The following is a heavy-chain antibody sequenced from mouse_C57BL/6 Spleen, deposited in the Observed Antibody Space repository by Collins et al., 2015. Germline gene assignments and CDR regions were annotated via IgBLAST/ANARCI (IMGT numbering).Heavy chain of an antibody. Sequence: QIQLVQSGPELKKPGETVKISCKASGYTFTTYGMSWVKQAPGKGLKWMGWINTYSGVPTYADDFKGRFAFSLETSASTAYLQINNLKNEDTATYFCARSSVAYYSNPFFDYWGQGTTLTVSS. J-gene: IGHJ2*01. CDR2: INTYSGVP. D-gene: IGHD2-5*01. V-gene: IGHV9-3*01. CDR3: ARSSVAYYSNPFFDY. CDR1: GYTFTTYG.